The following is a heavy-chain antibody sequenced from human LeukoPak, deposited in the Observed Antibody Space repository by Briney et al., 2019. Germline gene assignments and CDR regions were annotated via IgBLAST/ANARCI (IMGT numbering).Heavy chain of an antibody. CDR3: ASLEDYYYYMDV. D-gene: IGHD3-3*01. V-gene: IGHV3-21*01. J-gene: IGHJ6*03. Sequence: TPGGSLRLSCAASGFTFSSYSMNWVRQAPGKGLEWVSSISSSSSYIYYADSVKGRFTISRDNAKYSLYLQMNSLRAEDTAVYYCASLEDYYYYMDVWGKGTTVTVSS. CDR1: GFTFSSYS. CDR2: ISSSSSYI.